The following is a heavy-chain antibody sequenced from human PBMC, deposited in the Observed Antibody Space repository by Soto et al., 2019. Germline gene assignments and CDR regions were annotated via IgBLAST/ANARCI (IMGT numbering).Heavy chain of an antibody. V-gene: IGHV3-30*18. CDR2: ISYDGSNK. D-gene: IGHD6-19*01. J-gene: IGHJ6*03. Sequence: GGSLRLSCAASGFTFSSYGMHWVRQAPDKGLEWVAVISYDGSNKYYADSVKGRFTISRDNSKNTLYLQMNSLRAEDTAVYYCAKDPYSSGWSVVGYMDVWGKGTTVTVSS. CDR3: AKDPYSSGWSVVGYMDV. CDR1: GFTFSSYG.